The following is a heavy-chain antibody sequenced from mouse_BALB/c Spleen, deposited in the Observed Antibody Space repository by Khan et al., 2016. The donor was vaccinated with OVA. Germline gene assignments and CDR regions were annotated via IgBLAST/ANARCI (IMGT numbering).Heavy chain of an antibody. D-gene: IGHD2-4*01. J-gene: IGHJ4*01. CDR2: IFPGNVNT. CDR1: DSTFTNFY. V-gene: IGHV1S56*01. Sequence: QVQLQQSGPELVQPGASVRISCKASDSTFTNFYIHWLKQRPGQGLEWIGWIFPGNVNTKYNENFKGKATLTADNSSSTAYMLLSSLTSEDSAVYFCTRGDYDGSYAMDYWGQGTSVIVSS. CDR3: TRGDYDGSYAMDY.